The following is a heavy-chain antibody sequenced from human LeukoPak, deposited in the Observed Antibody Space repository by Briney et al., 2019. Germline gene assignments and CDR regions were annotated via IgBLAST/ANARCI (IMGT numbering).Heavy chain of an antibody. Sequence: PSETLSLTCAVYGGSFSSYSWSWIRQPPGKGLEWIGYIYYSGSTNYNPSLKSRVIISVDTSKNQFSLRLSSVTAADTAVYYRARWTYYYDSSGYSYWDFDHWGQGTLVTVSS. V-gene: IGHV4-59*01. CDR3: ARWTYYYDSSGYSYWDFDH. D-gene: IGHD3-22*01. CDR2: IYYSGST. CDR1: GGSFSSYS. J-gene: IGHJ4*02.